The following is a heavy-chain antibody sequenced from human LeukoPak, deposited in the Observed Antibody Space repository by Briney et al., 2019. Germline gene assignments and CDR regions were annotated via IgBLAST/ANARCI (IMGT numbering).Heavy chain of an antibody. CDR3: ARDAKYYDSSGYYYV. J-gene: IGHJ4*02. CDR2: ISAYNGNT. V-gene: IGHV1-18*01. D-gene: IGHD3-22*01. CDR1: GYTFTSYG. Sequence: ASVKVSCKASGYTFTSYGISWVRQAPGQGLEWMGWISAYNGNTNYAQKLQGRVTMTTDTSTSTAYMELRSLRSDDTAVYYCARDAKYYDSSGYYYVWGQGTLVTVSS.